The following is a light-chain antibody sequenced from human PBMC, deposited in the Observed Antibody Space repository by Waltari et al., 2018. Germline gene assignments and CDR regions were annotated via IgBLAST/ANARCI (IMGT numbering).Light chain of an antibody. Sequence: DFVMTQSPLSLPVTPGEPASISCRSSQNLLDSNGYNYLDWYLQKPGQSPKLLIYMGSNRASGVPDRFSGSGSGTDFTLKISRVEAEDVGVYYCMQPLQTPWTFGQGTKVEIK. CDR2: MGS. V-gene: IGKV2-28*01. CDR3: MQPLQTPWT. CDR1: QNLLDSNGYNY. J-gene: IGKJ1*01.